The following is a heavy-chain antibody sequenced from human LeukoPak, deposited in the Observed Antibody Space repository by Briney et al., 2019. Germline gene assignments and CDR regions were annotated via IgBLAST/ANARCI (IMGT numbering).Heavy chain of an antibody. CDR1: GFTFSSYA. Sequence: HPGGSLRLSCAASGFTFSSYAMSWVRQAPGKGLEWVSLISDSGGNRYYAESVKGRFTISRDNSKNTLYLQMNSLRVEDTAVYYCTKGLSSGTSSLGYWGQGTLVTVSS. V-gene: IGHV3-23*01. D-gene: IGHD6-6*01. CDR2: ISDSGGNR. J-gene: IGHJ4*02. CDR3: TKGLSSGTSSLGY.